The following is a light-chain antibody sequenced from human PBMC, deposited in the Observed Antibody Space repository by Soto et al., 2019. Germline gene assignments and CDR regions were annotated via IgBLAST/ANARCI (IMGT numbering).Light chain of an antibody. J-gene: IGLJ2*01. CDR2: DDN. CDR3: QVWDSSGDHPVV. V-gene: IGLV3-21*02. Sequence: SYELTQSPSVSVAPGQTARITCGGNHLGTKSVHWYQQKPGQAPVLVVYDDNDRPSGIPERFSGSNSGNTATLTISRVEAGDEADYYCQVWDSSGDHPVVFGGGTKVTVL. CDR1: HLGTKS.